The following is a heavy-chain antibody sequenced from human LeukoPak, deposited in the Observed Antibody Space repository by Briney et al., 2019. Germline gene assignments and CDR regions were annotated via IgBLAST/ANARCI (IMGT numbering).Heavy chain of an antibody. J-gene: IGHJ5*02. D-gene: IGHD4-17*01. CDR2: FGPEDSET. CDR1: GYTLTEFS. V-gene: IGHV1-24*01. Sequence: PGASVKVSCKVSGYTLTEFSMHWVRQAPGKGLEWMGGFGPEDSETIYAQNFQGRVTMTEDTSTYTAYMELSSLTSEDTAVYYCALYQRQRLRPYNWFDPWGQGTLVTVSS. CDR3: ALYQRQRLRPYNWFDP.